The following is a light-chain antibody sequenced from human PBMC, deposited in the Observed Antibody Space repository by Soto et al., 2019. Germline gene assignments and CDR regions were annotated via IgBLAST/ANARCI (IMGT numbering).Light chain of an antibody. CDR1: SSDVDAYNY. CDR2: DVT. J-gene: IGLJ1*01. Sequence: QSVLTQPASVSGPPGKATTISCTETSSDVDAYNYVSWYQHHPGKAPRLVIYDVTNRPSGISARFSGSKSGNTASLPISALLAEDEADYYCASYTTISTYVFGTGTKVTVL. V-gene: IGLV2-14*01. CDR3: ASYTTISTYV.